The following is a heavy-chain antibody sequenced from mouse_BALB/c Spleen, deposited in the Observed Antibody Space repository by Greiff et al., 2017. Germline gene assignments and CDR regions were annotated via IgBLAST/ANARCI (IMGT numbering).Heavy chain of an antibody. CDR1: GYSITSDYA. CDR2: ISYSGST. CDR3: ARGYNDGFAY. Sequence: VQLQQSGSGLVKPSQSLSLTCTVTGYSITSDYAWNWIRQFPGNKLEWMGYISYSGSTSYNPSLKSRISITRDTSKNQFFLQLNSVTTEDTATYFCARGYNDGFAYWGQGTLVTVSA. V-gene: IGHV3-2*02. J-gene: IGHJ3*01. D-gene: IGHD1-3*01.